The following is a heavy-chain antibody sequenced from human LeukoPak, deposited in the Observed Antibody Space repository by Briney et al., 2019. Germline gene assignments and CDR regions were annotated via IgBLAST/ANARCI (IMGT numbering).Heavy chain of an antibody. V-gene: IGHV1-69*06. Sequence: RASVKVSCKASGGTFSSYAISWVRQAPGQGLEWMGRIIPIFGTANYAQKFQGRVTITADKSTSTAYMELSSLRSEDTAVYYCARASIVVVVAAKVAASDIWGQGTMVTVSS. CDR3: ARASIVVVVAAKVAASDI. D-gene: IGHD2-15*01. J-gene: IGHJ3*02. CDR1: GGTFSSYA. CDR2: IIPIFGTA.